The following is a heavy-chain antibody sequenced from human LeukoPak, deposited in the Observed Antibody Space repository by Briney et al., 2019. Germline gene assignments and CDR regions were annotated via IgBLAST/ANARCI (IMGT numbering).Heavy chain of an antibody. Sequence: GGSLRLSCAASGFTFSSYAMHWVRQAPGKGLEWVAVISYDGSNKYYADSVNGRFTISRDNSKNTLYLQMNSLTAEDAAVYYCARDMGSSGYYVDYWGQETLVTVSS. CDR1: GFTFSSYA. CDR3: ARDMGSSGYYVDY. V-gene: IGHV3-30-3*01. D-gene: IGHD3-22*01. CDR2: ISYDGSNK. J-gene: IGHJ4*02.